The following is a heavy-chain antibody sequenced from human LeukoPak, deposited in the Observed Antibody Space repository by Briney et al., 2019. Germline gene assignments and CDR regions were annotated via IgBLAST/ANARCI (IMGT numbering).Heavy chain of an antibody. D-gene: IGHD3-10*01. V-gene: IGHV4-59*08. Sequence: SETLSLTCTVSGDSISNYYWSWIRQPPGKGLEWIGYIHYSGNSDYNPSLKSRVTILIDTSKNQFSLILSSVTAADTAVYYCARHFRAVVSAQLDYWGQGTRVTVSS. CDR1: GDSISNYY. CDR3: ARHFRAVVSAQLDY. J-gene: IGHJ4*02. CDR2: IHYSGNS.